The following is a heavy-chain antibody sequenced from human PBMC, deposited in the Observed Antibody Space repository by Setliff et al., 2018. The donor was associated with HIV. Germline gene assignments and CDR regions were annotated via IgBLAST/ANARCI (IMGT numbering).Heavy chain of an antibody. CDR1: GGSFSGYY. CDR2: IHHSGST. V-gene: IGHV4-34*01. Sequence: PSETLSLTCAAYGGSFSGYYWSWIRQPPGKGLEWIGEIHHSGSTKYNPSLKSRVTILVDTSKNQLALNVTSVTAADTAVYFCARHGGRSFDSWGQGTLVTVSS. D-gene: IGHD2-15*01. J-gene: IGHJ4*02. CDR3: ARHGGRSFDS.